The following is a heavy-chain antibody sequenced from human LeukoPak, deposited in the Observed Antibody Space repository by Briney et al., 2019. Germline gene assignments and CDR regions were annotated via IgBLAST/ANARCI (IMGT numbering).Heavy chain of an antibody. CDR1: GGSISSSSYY. V-gene: IGHV4-39*07. J-gene: IGHJ4*02. CDR2: IYYSGST. Sequence: SETLSLTCTVSGGSISSSSYYWGWIRQPPGKGLEWIGSIYYSGSTYYNPSLKSRVTISVDTSKNQFSLKLSSVTAADTAVYYCATLSGRCWLRLMKFDYWGQGTLVTVSS. D-gene: IGHD5-12*01. CDR3: ATLSGRCWLRLMKFDY.